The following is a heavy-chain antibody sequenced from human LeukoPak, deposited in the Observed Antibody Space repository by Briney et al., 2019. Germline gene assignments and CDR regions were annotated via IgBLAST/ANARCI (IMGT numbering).Heavy chain of an antibody. Sequence: GGSLRLSCAASGCTFNTYAMSWVRQAPGKGVEWVAAISGSVGSTYYADSVKGRVTISRDNSKNTLYLQMDSLRAEDTALYCCVKGGHFDYWGQGALVTVSS. CDR2: ISGSVGST. J-gene: IGHJ4*02. CDR3: VKGGHFDY. CDR1: GCTFNTYA. V-gene: IGHV3-23*01.